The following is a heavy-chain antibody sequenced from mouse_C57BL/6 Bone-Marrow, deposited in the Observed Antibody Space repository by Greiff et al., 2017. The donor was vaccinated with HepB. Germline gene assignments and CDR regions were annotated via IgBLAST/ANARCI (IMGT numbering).Heavy chain of an antibody. CDR1: GFTFSSYT. CDR3: GLYYFDY. CDR2: ISGGGGTT. J-gene: IGHJ2*01. V-gene: IGHV5-9*01. Sequence: EVKLMESGGGLVKPGGSLKLSCAASGFTFSSYTMSWVRQTPEKRLEWVATISGGGGTTYYPDSVKGRFTISRDNAKNTLYLQMSSLRSEDTALYYCGLYYFDYWGQGTTLTVSS.